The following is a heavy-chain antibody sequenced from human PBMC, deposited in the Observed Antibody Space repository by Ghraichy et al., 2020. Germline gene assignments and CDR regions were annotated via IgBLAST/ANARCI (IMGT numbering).Heavy chain of an antibody. Sequence: GVLRLSCTASGFPFADYAMSWFRQAPERGLEWVGFIRSKASGETTQYAASVRGRFTISRDDSISIAYLQMDSLRTEDTAVYYCTRDRPIDYWGQGTLVTVS. CDR3: TRDRPIDY. CDR1: GFPFADYA. J-gene: IGHJ4*02. CDR2: IRSKASGETT. V-gene: IGHV3-49*03.